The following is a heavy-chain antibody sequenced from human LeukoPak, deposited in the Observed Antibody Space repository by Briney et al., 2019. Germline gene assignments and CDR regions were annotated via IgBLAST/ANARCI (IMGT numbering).Heavy chain of an antibody. J-gene: IGHJ4*02. D-gene: IGHD1-26*01. CDR1: GGSISSYY. Sequence: PSETLSLTCIVSGGSISSYYWSWIRQPPGKGLEWIGYIYYSGSTNYNPSLKSRVTISVDTSKNQLSLKLTSVTAADTAVYYCARSSWTYSHPFDYWGQGTLVTVSS. CDR3: ARSSWTYSHPFDY. V-gene: IGHV4-59*01. CDR2: IYYSGST.